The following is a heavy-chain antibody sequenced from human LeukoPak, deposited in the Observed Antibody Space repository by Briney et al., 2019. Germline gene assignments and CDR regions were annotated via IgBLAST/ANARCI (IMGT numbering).Heavy chain of an antibody. D-gene: IGHD6-19*01. CDR2: IYYSGST. Sequence: SETLSLTCTVSGGSISSYYWSWIRQPPGKGLEWIGYIYYSGSTNYNPSLKSRVTISVDTSKNQFSLKLSSVTAADTAVYYCARSGYSSGWAIEGYFDYWGQGTLVTVSS. CDR1: GGSISSYY. V-gene: IGHV4-59*12. CDR3: ARSGYSSGWAIEGYFDY. J-gene: IGHJ4*02.